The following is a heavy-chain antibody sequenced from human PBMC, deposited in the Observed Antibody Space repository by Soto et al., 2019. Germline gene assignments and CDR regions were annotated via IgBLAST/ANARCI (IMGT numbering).Heavy chain of an antibody. CDR2: ISSSSSYI. CDR1: GFTFSSCS. J-gene: IGHJ5*02. CDR3: ARSSTSWGWFDP. Sequence: SLRLSCAPSGFTFSSCSMNWVRQAPGKGLEWVSSISSSSSYIYYADSVKGRFTISRDNAKNSLYLQMNSLRAEDTAVYYCARSSTSWGWFDPWGQATLVTVSS. V-gene: IGHV3-21*01. D-gene: IGHD3-16*01.